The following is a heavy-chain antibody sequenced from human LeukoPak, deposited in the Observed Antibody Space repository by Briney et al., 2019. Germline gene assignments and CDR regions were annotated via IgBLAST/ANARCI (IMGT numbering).Heavy chain of an antibody. CDR1: GLTFSSYS. CDR3: ARVWGLAVAGGEIEY. J-gene: IGHJ4*02. Sequence: GSLRLSCAASGLTFSSYSMNWVRQAPGKGLECVSYISSSGTTIYYADSVKGRFTISRDNAKNSLYLQMNSLRDEDTAVYYCARVWGLAVAGGEIEYWGQGTLVTVSS. CDR2: ISSSGTTI. D-gene: IGHD6-13*01. V-gene: IGHV3-48*02.